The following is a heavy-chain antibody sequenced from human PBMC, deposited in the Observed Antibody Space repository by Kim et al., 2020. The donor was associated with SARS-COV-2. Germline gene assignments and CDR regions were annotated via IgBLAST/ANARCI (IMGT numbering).Heavy chain of an antibody. Sequence: GGSLRLSCAASGFTVSSNYMSWVRQAPGKGLEWVSVIYSGGSTYYADSVKGRFTISRDNSKNTLYLQMNSLRAEDTAVYYCARSGDYYGSGWGMDVWGQGTTVTVSS. CDR1: GFTVSSNY. J-gene: IGHJ6*02. V-gene: IGHV3-53*01. D-gene: IGHD3-10*01. CDR3: ARSGDYYGSGWGMDV. CDR2: IYSGGST.